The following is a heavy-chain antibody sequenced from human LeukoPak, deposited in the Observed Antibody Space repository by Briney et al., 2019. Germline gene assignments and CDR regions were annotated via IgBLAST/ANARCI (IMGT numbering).Heavy chain of an antibody. V-gene: IGHV3-23*01. CDR1: GFTFSSYA. CDR2: ISGSGDST. J-gene: IGHJ4*02. D-gene: IGHD1-1*01. CDR3: AKSTTGTNTPLHY. Sequence: GRSLRLSCAASGFTFSSYAMSWVPQAPGRGLEWVSVISGSGDSTYYADSVKGRFTISRDNSKNTLYLQMNSLRAEDTAVHYCAKSTTGTNTPLHYWGQGTLVTVSS.